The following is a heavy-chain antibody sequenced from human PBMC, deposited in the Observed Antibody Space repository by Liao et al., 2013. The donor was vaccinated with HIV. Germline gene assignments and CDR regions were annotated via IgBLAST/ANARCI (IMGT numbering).Heavy chain of an antibody. V-gene: IGHV4-59*01. CDR1: GGSISGFY. J-gene: IGHJ4*02. Sequence: QVQLQESGPGLVKSSETLSLTCTVSGGSISGFYWSWIRQSPERGLEWIGYIYYTGSTNYNPSFNRRITISVDTSKNQISLKLRSVTAADTATYYCARWLGNNFGVDSWGQGTLVTVSS. CDR3: ARWLGNNFGVDS. CDR2: IYYTGST. D-gene: IGHD5-24*01.